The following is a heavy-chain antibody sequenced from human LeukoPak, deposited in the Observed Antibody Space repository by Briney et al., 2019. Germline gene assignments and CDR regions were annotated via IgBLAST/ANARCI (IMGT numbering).Heavy chain of an antibody. CDR1: GYTFTSYD. Sequence: ASVTVSCTASGYTFTSYDINWVRQATGQGLEWMGWMNPNSGNTGYAQKFQGRVTMTRNTSISAAYMELSSLRSEDTAVYYCAREIWFGGDRNWFDPWGQGTLVTVSS. CDR3: AREIWFGGDRNWFDP. D-gene: IGHD3-10*01. V-gene: IGHV1-8*01. J-gene: IGHJ5*02. CDR2: MNPNSGNT.